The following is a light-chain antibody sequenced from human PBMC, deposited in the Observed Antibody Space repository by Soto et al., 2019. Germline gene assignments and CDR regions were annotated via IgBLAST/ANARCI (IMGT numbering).Light chain of an antibody. J-gene: IGKJ3*01. CDR2: AAS. CDR3: QKRYSIPLVT. CDR1: QSISSY. Sequence: IQMTQSPSSLSASVGDRVTITCRASQSISSYLNWYQQKPGKAPKLLIYAASSLQSGVPSRFSGSGSGTDFTLTISSLQPEEGSTYYCQKRYSIPLVTSGPGTKGDIK. V-gene: IGKV1-39*01.